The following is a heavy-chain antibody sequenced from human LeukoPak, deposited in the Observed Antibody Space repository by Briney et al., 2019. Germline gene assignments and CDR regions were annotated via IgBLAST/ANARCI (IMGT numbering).Heavy chain of an antibody. Sequence: PGGSLRLSCVASGFAFSRSWMSWVRQAPGKGLEWVGNIQPDGSEQYPVDSVKGRFTISRDNSKNTLYLQMASLRAEDMAVYYCARSGNYYVNDAFDIWGQGTMVTVSS. D-gene: IGHD1-26*01. J-gene: IGHJ3*02. CDR1: GFAFSRSW. CDR2: IQPDGSEQ. V-gene: IGHV3-7*01. CDR3: ARSGNYYVNDAFDI.